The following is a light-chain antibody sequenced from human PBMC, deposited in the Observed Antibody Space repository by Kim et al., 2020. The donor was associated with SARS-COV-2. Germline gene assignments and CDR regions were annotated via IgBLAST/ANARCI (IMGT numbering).Light chain of an antibody. V-gene: IGKV3-20*01. Sequence: SLSPGESATLSCKASQSIYGNSVAWYQHKPGQTPRLLIYDASSRATAIADRFSGSGSGTDFTLTISRLEPEDFALYYCQQYGSSPTFGQGTKVEI. CDR2: DAS. CDR1: QSIYGNS. CDR3: QQYGSSPT. J-gene: IGKJ1*01.